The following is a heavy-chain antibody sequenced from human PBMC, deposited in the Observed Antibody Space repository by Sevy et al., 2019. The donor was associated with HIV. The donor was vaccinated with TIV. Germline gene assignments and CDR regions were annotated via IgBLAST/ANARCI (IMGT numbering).Heavy chain of an antibody. CDR3: ARVRYNYGSYYFDY. CDR1: TFTFSDYY. V-gene: IGHV3-11*01. Sequence: GGSLRLSCAASTFTFSDYYMTWISQAPGKGLEWVSHISSGGSNKYYAESVKGRFTISRDNAKNSLYLQMNSLRVEDTALYYCARVRYNYGSYYFDYWGQGTLVTVSS. D-gene: IGHD5-18*01. J-gene: IGHJ4*02. CDR2: ISSGGSNK.